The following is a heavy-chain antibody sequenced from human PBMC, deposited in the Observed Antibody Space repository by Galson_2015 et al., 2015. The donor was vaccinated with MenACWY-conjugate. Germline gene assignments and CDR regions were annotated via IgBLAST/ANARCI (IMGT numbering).Heavy chain of an antibody. CDR2: IRYDGSNK. CDR3: AKTHDSSGYYPGPGDY. D-gene: IGHD3-22*01. Sequence: SLRLSCAASGFTFSSYGMHWVRQAPGKGLEWVAFIRYDGSNKYYADSVKGRFTISRDNSKNTLYLQMNSLRAEDTAVYYCAKTHDSSGYYPGPGDYWGQGTLVTVSS. CDR1: GFTFSSYG. V-gene: IGHV3-30*02. J-gene: IGHJ4*02.